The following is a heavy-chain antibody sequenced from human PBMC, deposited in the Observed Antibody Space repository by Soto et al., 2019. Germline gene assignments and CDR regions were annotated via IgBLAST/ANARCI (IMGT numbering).Heavy chain of an antibody. Sequence: PSETLSLTCTFSGGSISSYYWSWIRQPPGKGLEWIGYIYYSGSTNYNPSLKSRVTISVDTSKNQFSLKLSSVTAADTAVYYCARTNWSGYWWFDPWGQGTLVTVSS. CDR2: IYYSGST. CDR1: GGSISSYY. J-gene: IGHJ5*02. D-gene: IGHD3-3*01. CDR3: ARTNWSGYWWFDP. V-gene: IGHV4-59*01.